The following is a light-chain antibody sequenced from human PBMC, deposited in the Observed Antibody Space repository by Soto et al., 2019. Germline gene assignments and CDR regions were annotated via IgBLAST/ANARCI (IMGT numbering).Light chain of an antibody. J-gene: IGLJ2*01. CDR1: SSDVGDYNL. CDR3: SSYAGSKGV. V-gene: IGLV2-8*01. CDR2: ELT. Sequence: QSALTQPPSASGSPGQSVTISCTGSSSDVGDYNLVSWYQQHPGKAPKLIIYELTKRPSGVPDRFSGSKSGNTASLTVSGLQAEDEADYYCSSYAGSKGVFGGGTKLTVL.